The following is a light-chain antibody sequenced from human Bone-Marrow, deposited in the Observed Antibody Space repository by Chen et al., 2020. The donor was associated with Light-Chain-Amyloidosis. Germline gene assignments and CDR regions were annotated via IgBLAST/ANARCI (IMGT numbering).Light chain of an antibody. V-gene: IGLV3-25*03. CDR1: DLPTKY. Sequence: SYELTQPPSVSASPVQTARITCSGDDLPTKYAYWYQQKPGQAPVLVIHRQTERPSGISGRFSGSSSGTTARLTISGVQAEDEADYHCQSADSSGTYEVIFDGGNKLTVL. CDR3: QSADSSGTYEVI. J-gene: IGLJ2*01. CDR2: RQT.